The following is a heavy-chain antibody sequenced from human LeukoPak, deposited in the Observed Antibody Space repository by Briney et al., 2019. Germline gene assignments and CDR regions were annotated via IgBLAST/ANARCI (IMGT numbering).Heavy chain of an antibody. CDR2: IYPADSDI. J-gene: IGHJ5*02. CDR3: ARQEYCSGASCYTWFDP. D-gene: IGHD2-15*01. CDR1: GYSFTSYW. V-gene: IGHV5-51*01. Sequence: GESLKISCKGSGYSFTSYWIAWVRQMPGKGLEWMGIIYPADSDIRYSPSFQGQVTISADKSISTAYLQWNSLKASDTAMYYCARQEYCSGASCYTWFDPWGQGTLVTVTS.